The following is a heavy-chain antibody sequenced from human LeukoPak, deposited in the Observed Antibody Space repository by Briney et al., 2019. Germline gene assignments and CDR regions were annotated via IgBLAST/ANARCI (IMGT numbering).Heavy chain of an antibody. CDR1: GFTFSTYS. J-gene: IGHJ3*02. D-gene: IGHD6-25*01. V-gene: IGHV3-48*04. CDR3: ALTIAAADAFDI. Sequence: GGSLRLSCAASGFTFSTYSMNWVRQAPGKGLEWVSYISSSSSTIYYADSVKGRFTISRDNAKNSLYLQMNSLRAEDTAVYYCALTIAAADAFDIWGQGTMVTVSS. CDR2: ISSSSSTI.